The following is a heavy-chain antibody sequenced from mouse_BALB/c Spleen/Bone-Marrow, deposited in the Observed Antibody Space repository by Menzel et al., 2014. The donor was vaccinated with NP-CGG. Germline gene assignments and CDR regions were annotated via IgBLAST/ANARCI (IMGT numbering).Heavy chain of an antibody. V-gene: IGHV14-3*02. D-gene: IGHD1-1*01. J-gene: IGHJ2*01. CDR2: IDPANGNT. CDR3: VDSYYYAGLYFDY. Sequence: VQLQQSGAELVKPGASVKLSCTASGFNIKDTYIHWVKRRPEQGLEWIGRIDPANGNTEYDPKFQGKATITTDTSSNTAYLQLSSLTSEDSAVYYCVDSYYYAGLYFDYWGQGTTLTVSS. CDR1: GFNIKDTY.